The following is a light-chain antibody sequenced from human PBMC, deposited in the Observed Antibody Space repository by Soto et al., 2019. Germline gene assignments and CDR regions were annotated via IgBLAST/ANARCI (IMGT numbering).Light chain of an antibody. CDR2: GAS. CDR1: QTVSSY. CDR3: QQYGTSPIT. Sequence: ENALTQSPGTLSLSPGERATLSCRASQTVSSYLTWYKQRPGQAPRRLIYGASKRATGIPDRFSGSGSGTDFTLTISRLEPEDFALYYCQQYGTSPITFGQGTRLEIK. V-gene: IGKV3-20*01. J-gene: IGKJ5*01.